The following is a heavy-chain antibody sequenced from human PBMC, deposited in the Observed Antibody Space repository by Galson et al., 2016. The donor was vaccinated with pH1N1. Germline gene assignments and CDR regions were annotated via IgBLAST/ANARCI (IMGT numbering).Heavy chain of an antibody. D-gene: IGHD4-17*01. J-gene: IGHJ4*02. Sequence: PALVKPTQTLTLTCTFSGFSLRTSGVGVGWIRQPPGKALEWLALIYWNDDKRYSPSLKSRLTITKDTSKNQVVLTMTNMDPVDTATYYCARLDYGDYSGYFEYWGQGTLVTVSS. V-gene: IGHV2-5*01. CDR2: IYWNDDK. CDR3: ARLDYGDYSGYFEY. CDR1: GFSLRTSGVG.